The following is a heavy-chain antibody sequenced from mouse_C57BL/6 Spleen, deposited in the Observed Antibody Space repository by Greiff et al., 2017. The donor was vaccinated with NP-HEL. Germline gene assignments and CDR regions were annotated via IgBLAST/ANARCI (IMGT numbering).Heavy chain of an antibody. D-gene: IGHD1-1*01. Sequence: EVKLQESGGGLVQPGGSLSPSCAASGFTFTDYYMSWVRQPPGKPLEWLGFIRNKANGYTTEYSASVKGRFTISRDNSQSILYLQMNALRAEDSATYYCARYYYGSSYYYAMDYWGQGTSVTVSS. J-gene: IGHJ4*01. CDR3: ARYYYGSSYYYAMDY. V-gene: IGHV7-3*01. CDR1: GFTFTDYY. CDR2: IRNKANGYTT.